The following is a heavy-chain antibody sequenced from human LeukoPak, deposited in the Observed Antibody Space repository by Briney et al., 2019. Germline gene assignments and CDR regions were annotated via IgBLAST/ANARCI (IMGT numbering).Heavy chain of an antibody. J-gene: IGHJ4*02. V-gene: IGHV3-48*01. D-gene: IGHD6-13*01. CDR2: ISSSSRTI. CDR3: ARAGGSSSWDPFDY. Sequence: GGSLRLSCAASGFTFSTYNMNWVRQAPGKGLEWVSYISSSSRTIFYADSLKGRFTISRDNAKNSLYLQMNSLRAEDTAMYYCARAGGSSSWDPFDYWGQGTLVTVSS. CDR1: GFTFSTYN.